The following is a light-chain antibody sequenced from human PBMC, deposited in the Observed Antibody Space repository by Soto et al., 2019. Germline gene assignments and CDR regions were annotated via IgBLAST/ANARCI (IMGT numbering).Light chain of an antibody. J-gene: IGKJ4*01. CDR3: QQYDNLPLT. CDR1: QDIRNY. CDR2: DAS. V-gene: IGKV1-33*01. Sequence: DIQMTQSPSFLSASVGDSVTITCQASQDIRNYLNWYHQKPGKAPKLLIYDASKLETGVPSRFSGSGSGTDFTFTISSLQPEDIATYYCQQYDNLPLTFGGGTKVEIK.